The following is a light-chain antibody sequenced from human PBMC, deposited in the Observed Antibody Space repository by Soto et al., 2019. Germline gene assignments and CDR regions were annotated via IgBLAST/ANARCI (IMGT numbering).Light chain of an antibody. V-gene: IGKV1-5*01. CDR3: HQYNTYSQT. Sequence: DIQMTQSPPTLSASVGDRVTLTCRASQSVSGWLAWYQQKPGKAPKLLIYDASTLESGVPSRFSGSGSGTEFTLTISSLQPEDFATYYCHQYNTYSQTFGQGTKVEI. CDR2: DAS. J-gene: IGKJ1*01. CDR1: QSVSGW.